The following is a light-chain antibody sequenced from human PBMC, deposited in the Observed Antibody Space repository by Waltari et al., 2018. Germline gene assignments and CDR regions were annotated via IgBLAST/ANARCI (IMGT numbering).Light chain of an antibody. CDR1: QSVSVY. V-gene: IGKV3-11*01. CDR3: QHRSNWPLT. CDR2: DAS. J-gene: IGKJ4*01. Sequence: EIVLTQSPVTLSLSPGGRATLSCRASQSVSVYLAWYQLKPGQAPRLLIYDASNSATGIPARFSGSWSGTDFTLTISSLEPEDFAVYYCQHRSNWPLTFGGGTKVDIK.